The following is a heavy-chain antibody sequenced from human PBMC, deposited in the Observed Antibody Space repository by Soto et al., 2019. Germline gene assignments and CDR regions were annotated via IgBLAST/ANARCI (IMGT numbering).Heavy chain of an antibody. CDR3: AREWSLSVAASGY. V-gene: IGHV3-30-3*01. CDR1: GFTFSTYT. Sequence: QVHLVESGGGVVQPGRSLRLSCAASGFTFSTYTMYWVRQAPGKGLEWVAAISNNGINTHYADSVKGRFTISRDNSKNTLYVQMNSLRGEDTAVYYCAREWSLSVAASGYWGQGTLVTVSS. J-gene: IGHJ4*02. CDR2: ISNNGINT. D-gene: IGHD6-19*01.